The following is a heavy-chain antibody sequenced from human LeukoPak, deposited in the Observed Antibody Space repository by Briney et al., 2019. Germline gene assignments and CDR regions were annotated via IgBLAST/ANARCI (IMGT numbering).Heavy chain of an antibody. D-gene: IGHD3-3*01. CDR2: ISGSGGST. J-gene: IGHJ4*02. CDR1: GFTFSSYA. CDR3: ANLYDFWSGYHQAFDY. Sequence: GGSLRLSCAASGFTFSSYAMSWVRQAPGKGLEWVSAISGSGGSTYYADSVKGRFTISRDNSKNTLYLQMNSLRAEDTAVYYCANLYDFWSGYHQAFDYWGQGALVTVSS. V-gene: IGHV3-23*01.